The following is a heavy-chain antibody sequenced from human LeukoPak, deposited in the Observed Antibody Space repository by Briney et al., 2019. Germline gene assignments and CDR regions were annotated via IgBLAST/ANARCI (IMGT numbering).Heavy chain of an antibody. CDR1: GYSINGGYY. D-gene: IGHD2-2*01. J-gene: IGHJ3*02. CDR3: ARLPIVVVPSTSFDI. Sequence: PSETLSLTCTVSGYSINGGYYWGWIRQPPGKGLEWIGIIYHSGTTYSNPSLKSRVTISVDTSKNQFSLKLSSVTAADTAVYYCARLPIVVVPSTSFDIWGQGTMVTVS. CDR2: IYHSGTT. V-gene: IGHV4-38-2*02.